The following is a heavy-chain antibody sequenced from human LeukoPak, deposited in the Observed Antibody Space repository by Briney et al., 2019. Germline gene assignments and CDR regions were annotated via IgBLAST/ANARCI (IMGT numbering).Heavy chain of an antibody. V-gene: IGHV4-39*01. D-gene: IGHD3-22*01. CDR2: IYYSGST. CDR3: AALDSSGYYSDY. J-gene: IGHJ4*02. Sequence: SETLSLTCTVSGASISSYYWGWIRQPPGKGLEWIGSIYYSGSTYYNPSLKSRVTISVDTSKNQFSLKLSSVTAADTAVYYCAALDSSGYYSDYWGQGTLVTVSS. CDR1: GASISSYY.